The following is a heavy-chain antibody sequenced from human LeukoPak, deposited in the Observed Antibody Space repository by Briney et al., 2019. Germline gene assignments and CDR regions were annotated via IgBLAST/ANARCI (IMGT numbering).Heavy chain of an antibody. CDR3: ARESRDSSGYYYYYYYYYYMDV. CDR2: IKQDGSEK. D-gene: IGHD3-22*01. CDR1: GFTFSSYW. V-gene: IGHV3-7*01. J-gene: IGHJ6*03. Sequence: GGSLRLSCAASGFTFSSYWMSWVRQAPGKGLEWVANIKQDGSEKYYVDSVKGRFTISRDNAKNSLYLQMNSLRAEDTVVYYCARESRDSSGYYYYYYYYYYMDVWGKGTTVTVSS.